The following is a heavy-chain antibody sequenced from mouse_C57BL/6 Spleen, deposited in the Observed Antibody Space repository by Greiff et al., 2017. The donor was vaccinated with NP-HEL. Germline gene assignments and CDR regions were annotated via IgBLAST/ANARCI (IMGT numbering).Heavy chain of an antibody. Sequence: EVKLVESGPGLVKPSQSLSLTCSVTGYSITSGYYWNWIRQFPGNKLEWMGYISYDGSNNYNPSLKNRISITRDTSKNQFFLKLNSVTTEDTATYYCATFITTVVFDYWGQGTTLTVSS. CDR1: GYSITSGYY. D-gene: IGHD1-1*01. V-gene: IGHV3-6*01. CDR2: ISYDGSN. CDR3: ATFITTVVFDY. J-gene: IGHJ2*01.